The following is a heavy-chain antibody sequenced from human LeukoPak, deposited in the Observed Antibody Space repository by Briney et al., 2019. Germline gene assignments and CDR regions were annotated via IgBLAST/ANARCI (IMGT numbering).Heavy chain of an antibody. CDR1: GGSISSSSYY. D-gene: IGHD4-23*01. CDR2: IYYSGST. V-gene: IGHV4-39*07. Sequence: SETLSLTCTVSGGSISSSSYYWGWIRQPPGKGLEWLGSIYYSGSTYYNPSLKSRVTISVDTSKNQFSLKLSSVTAADTAVYYCARDSDGGNWFDPWGQGTLVTVSS. CDR3: ARDSDGGNWFDP. J-gene: IGHJ5*02.